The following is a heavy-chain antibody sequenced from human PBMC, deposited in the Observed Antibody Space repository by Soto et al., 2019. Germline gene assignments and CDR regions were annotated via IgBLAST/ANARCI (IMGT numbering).Heavy chain of an antibody. J-gene: IGHJ4*02. CDR3: ARGSYYYDNSGYFH. CDR1: GASFSGFF. D-gene: IGHD3-22*01. Sequence: ETLSLTCSVHGASFSGFFWTGTRQSPGRGLEWIGEINHSGRTNHNPSLKSRVTISVDTSKKQFSLNLRSVTAADTAVYYCARGSYYYDNSGYFHWGQGTLVTVSS. CDR2: INHSGRT. V-gene: IGHV4-34*01.